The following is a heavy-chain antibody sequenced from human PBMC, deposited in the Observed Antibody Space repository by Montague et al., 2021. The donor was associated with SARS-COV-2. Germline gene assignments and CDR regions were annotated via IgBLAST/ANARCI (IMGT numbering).Heavy chain of an antibody. D-gene: IGHD3-22*01. CDR2: IYYSGST. CDR3: ARFPTSYYYDSKAAPGNHDGFDI. J-gene: IGHJ3*02. V-gene: IGHV4-39*01. Sequence: SETLSLTCTVSGGSISSSGYYWGWIRQPPGKGLEWIGSIYYSGSTYYNPSLKSRVTISVDTSRNQFSLKLSSVTAADTAVYYCARFPTSYYYDSKAAPGNHDGFDIWGQGTMVTVSS. CDR1: GGSISSSGYY.